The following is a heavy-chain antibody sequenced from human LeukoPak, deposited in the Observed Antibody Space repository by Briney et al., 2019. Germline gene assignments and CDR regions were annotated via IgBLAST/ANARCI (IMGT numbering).Heavy chain of an antibody. V-gene: IGHV4-59*01. CDR3: ASWSGSYWGNYYYGMDV. J-gene: IGHJ6*02. Sequence: PSETLSLTCTVSGGSLSSYYWSWIRQPPGKGLEWIGYIYYSGSTNYNPSLKSRVTISVDTSKNQFSLKLSSVTAADTAVYYCASWSGSYWGNYYYGMDVWGQGTTVTVSS. D-gene: IGHD1-26*01. CDR1: GGSLSSYY. CDR2: IYYSGST.